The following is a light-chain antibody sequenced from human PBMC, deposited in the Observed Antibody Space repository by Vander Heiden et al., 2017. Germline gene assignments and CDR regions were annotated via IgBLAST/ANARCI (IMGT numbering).Light chain of an antibody. V-gene: IGKV1-39*01. CDR2: AAS. J-gene: IGKJ4*01. Sequence: DIQMTQSPSSLSASVGDSVTITCRASQSITSYLNWYQQKPGKAPKLLMYAASNVQSGVPSRFSGSGSGTDFTLTISSLQPEDFATYHCKQTARIPLTFGGGTKVEIK. CDR3: KQTARIPLT. CDR1: QSITSY.